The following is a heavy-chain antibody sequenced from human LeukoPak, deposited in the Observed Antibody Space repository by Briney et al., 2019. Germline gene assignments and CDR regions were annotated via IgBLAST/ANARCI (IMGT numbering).Heavy chain of an antibody. CDR3: ARLGSSRVQSPIDY. D-gene: IGHD6-13*01. Sequence: GESLKISCKASGYTFTYYWIGWVRQMPGKGLEWMGVIYPGGSDTRYSPSFKGQVTISVDKSVNTAYLQWSSLRASDSAMYFCARLGSSRVQSPIDYWGQGSLVTVSS. J-gene: IGHJ4*02. CDR2: IYPGGSDT. CDR1: GYTFTYYW. V-gene: IGHV5-51*01.